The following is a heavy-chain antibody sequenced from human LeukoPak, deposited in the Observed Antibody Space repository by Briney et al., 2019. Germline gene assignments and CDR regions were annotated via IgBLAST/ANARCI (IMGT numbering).Heavy chain of an antibody. CDR1: GYMVSDYY. D-gene: IGHD5-18*01. V-gene: IGHV1-2*02. CDR3: ARVRDSACDY. J-gene: IGHJ4*02. Sequence: GASVTVSCKTSGYMVSDYYIHWVRQAPGQGLEWMGWLRGDTGDTDSPQKFKGRVTMTRDTATNTAYMQLSRLTYDDTAIYFCARVRDSACDYWGQGTLVTVSS. CDR2: LRGDTGDT.